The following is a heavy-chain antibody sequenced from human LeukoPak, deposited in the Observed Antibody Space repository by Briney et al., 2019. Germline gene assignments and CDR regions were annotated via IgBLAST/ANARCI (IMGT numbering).Heavy chain of an antibody. CDR2: INHSGST. CDR1: GGSFSGYY. CDR3: ARGRRITFGGVIVRANWFDP. V-gene: IGHV4-34*01. J-gene: IGHJ5*02. D-gene: IGHD3-16*02. Sequence: SETLSLTCAVYGGSFSGYYWSWIRQPPGKGLEWIGEINHSGSTNYNPSLKSRVTISVDTSKNQFSLKLSSVTAADTAVYYCARGRRITFGGVIVRANWFDPWGQGTLVTVSS.